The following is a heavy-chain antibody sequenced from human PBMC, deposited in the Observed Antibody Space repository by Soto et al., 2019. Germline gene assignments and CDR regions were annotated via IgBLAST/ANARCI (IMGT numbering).Heavy chain of an antibody. CDR2: IYYTGRT. J-gene: IGHJ4*02. CDR1: WGYISTTTDY. Sequence: PSETLSLTCTVSWGYISTTTDYWGWVRQPPGKGLEWIGNIYYTGRTYYNPSLKSRVTISVDTSNNQFSLRLNSVTAADTAVYYCARDKITGLFAYWGQGTLVPVSS. CDR3: ARDKITGLFAY. V-gene: IGHV4-39*02. D-gene: IGHD2-8*02.